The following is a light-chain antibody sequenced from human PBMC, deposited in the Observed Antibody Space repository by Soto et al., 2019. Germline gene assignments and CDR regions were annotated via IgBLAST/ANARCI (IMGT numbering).Light chain of an antibody. J-gene: IGKJ4*01. CDR1: QSISIY. CDR2: AAS. V-gene: IGKV1-39*01. CDR3: QQSYSNLLT. Sequence: DIQMTQSPSSLSASVGDRVTVTCRASQSISIYLNWYQQKPGKAPKLLIYAASSLQSGVPSRFSGSGSGTDFTLTISSLQPEDFATYYCQQSYSNLLTFGGGTKVDIK.